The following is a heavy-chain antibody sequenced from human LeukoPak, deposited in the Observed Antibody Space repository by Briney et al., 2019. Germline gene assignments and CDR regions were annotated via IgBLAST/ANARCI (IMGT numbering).Heavy chain of an antibody. V-gene: IGHV1-2*02. J-gene: IGHJ4*02. Sequence: ASVKVSCKASGYTFTGYYMHWVRQAPGQGLEWMEWINPNSGGTNYAQKFQGRVTMTRDTSISTAYMELSRLRSDDTAVYYCARALGVLLWFGEPPEYFDYWGQGTLVTVSS. CDR1: GYTFTGYY. CDR2: INPNSGGT. CDR3: ARALGVLLWFGEPPEYFDY. D-gene: IGHD3-10*01.